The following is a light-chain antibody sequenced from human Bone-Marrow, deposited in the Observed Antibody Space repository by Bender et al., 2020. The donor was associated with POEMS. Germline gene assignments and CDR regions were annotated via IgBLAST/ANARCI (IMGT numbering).Light chain of an antibody. CDR2: QNT. CDR1: TSNIGSNY. J-gene: IGLJ2*01. V-gene: IGLV1-47*01. CDR3: AAWDDSLSGFVV. Sequence: QSVLTQPPSVSGTPGQRVSISCSGSTSNIGSNYVYWYQQLPGTAPKVVIYQNTRRPSRIPDRFSGSKSGTSASLAISWLRSEDEADYYCAAWDDSLSGFVVFGGGTKVTVL.